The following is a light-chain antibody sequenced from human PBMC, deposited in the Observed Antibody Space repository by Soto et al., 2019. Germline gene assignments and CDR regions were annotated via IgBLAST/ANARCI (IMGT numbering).Light chain of an antibody. Sequence: QAVLTQPASVSGSPGQSITISCTGTSSDVGGYDYVSWYQHHPGRAPRLIIYDVSDRPSGVSNRFSGSKSGNTASLTISGLQAEDEADYYCSSYTSMNTVSFGGGTKLTVL. CDR3: SSYTSMNTVS. CDR2: DVS. V-gene: IGLV2-14*03. CDR1: SSDVGGYDY. J-gene: IGLJ2*01.